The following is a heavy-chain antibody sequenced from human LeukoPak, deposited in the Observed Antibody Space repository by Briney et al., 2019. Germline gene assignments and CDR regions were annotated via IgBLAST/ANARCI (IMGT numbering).Heavy chain of an antibody. D-gene: IGHD1-7*01. CDR1: GFTFSAYW. CDR3: ARANNWNYPYYFDY. J-gene: IGHJ4*02. Sequence: GGSLRLSCSASGFTFSAYWMTWVRQAPGKGLEWVANIKEDGTEKYYVDSVKGRFTISRDNAKNSMYLQMNSLRAEDTAVYYCARANNWNYPYYFDYWGQGTLVTVSS. CDR2: IKEDGTEK. V-gene: IGHV3-7*03.